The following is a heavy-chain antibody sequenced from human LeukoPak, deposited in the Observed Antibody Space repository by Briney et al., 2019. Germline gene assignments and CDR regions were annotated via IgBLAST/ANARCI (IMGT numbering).Heavy chain of an antibody. D-gene: IGHD6-13*01. Sequence: PSETLSLTCAVYGGSFSGYYWSWIRQPPGKGLEWIGEINHSGSTNYNPSLKSRVTISVDTSKNQFSLKLSSVTAADTAVYYCARDGFAAAGLDYWGQGTLVTVSS. V-gene: IGHV4-34*01. CDR1: GGSFSGYY. CDR2: INHSGST. J-gene: IGHJ4*02. CDR3: ARDGFAAAGLDY.